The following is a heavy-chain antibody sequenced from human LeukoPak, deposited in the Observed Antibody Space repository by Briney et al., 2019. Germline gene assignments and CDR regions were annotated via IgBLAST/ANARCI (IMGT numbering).Heavy chain of an antibody. CDR1: GGSISSGGYS. V-gene: IGHV4-30-2*01. CDR2: IYHSGST. J-gene: IGHJ4*02. CDR3: ASLAVAGFDY. Sequence: SQTLSLTCAVSGGSISSGGYSWSWIRQPPGKGLEWIGYIYHSGSTYYNPSLKSRVTISVDRSKNQFSLKLSSVTAADTAVHYCASLAVAGFDYWGQGTLVTVSS. D-gene: IGHD6-19*01.